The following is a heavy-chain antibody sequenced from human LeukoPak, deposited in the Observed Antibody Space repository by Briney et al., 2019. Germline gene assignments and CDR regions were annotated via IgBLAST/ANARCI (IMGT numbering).Heavy chain of an antibody. CDR2: IRYDGSNK. D-gene: IGHD4-17*01. V-gene: IGHV3-30*02. CDR3: AKRNGDYFYYYYMDV. CDR1: GFTFSSYG. Sequence: GGSLRLSCAASGFTFSSYGMHWVRQAPGKGLEWVAFIRYDGSNKYYADSVKGRFTISRDNSKNTLYLQMNSLRAEDTAVYYCAKRNGDYFYYYYMDVWGKGTTVTISS. J-gene: IGHJ6*03.